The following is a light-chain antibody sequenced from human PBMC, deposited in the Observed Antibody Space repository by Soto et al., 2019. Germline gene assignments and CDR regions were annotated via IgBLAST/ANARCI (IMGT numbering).Light chain of an antibody. CDR3: CSYAGSYTLL. V-gene: IGLV2-11*01. CDR1: SSDVGGYNY. J-gene: IGLJ2*01. Sequence: QSVLTQPRSVSGSPGQSVTISCTGTSSDVGGYNYVSWYQQHPGKAPKLIIYDVTKRPSGVPDRFSGSKSGNTASLTISGLQAEDEADYYSCSYAGSYTLLFGGGTKLTVL. CDR2: DVT.